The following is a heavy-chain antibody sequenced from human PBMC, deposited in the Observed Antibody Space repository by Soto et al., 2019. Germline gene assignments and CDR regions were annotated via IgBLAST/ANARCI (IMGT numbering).Heavy chain of an antibody. CDR2: INPSGGST. V-gene: IGHV1-46*01. CDR3: ATDGNGMIVVVIPTHDAFDI. D-gene: IGHD3-22*01. J-gene: IGHJ3*02. Sequence: ASVKVSCKASGYTFTSYYMAWVRQAPGQGLEWMGIINPSGGSTSYAQKVQGRGTMTRDTSTSTVYMERSSLRSEDTAVYYCATDGNGMIVVVIPTHDAFDIWGQGTMVTVSS. CDR1: GYTFTSYY.